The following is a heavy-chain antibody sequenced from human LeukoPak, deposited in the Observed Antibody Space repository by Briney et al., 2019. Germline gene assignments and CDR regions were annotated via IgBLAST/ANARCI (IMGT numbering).Heavy chain of an antibody. V-gene: IGHV3-30*02. CDR2: IRYDGSNK. D-gene: IGHD3-22*01. J-gene: IGHJ3*02. CDR3: AKDGVIVVRRGDRAAFDI. Sequence: GGSLRLSCAASGFTFSSYDMHWVRQAPGKGLEWVAFIRYDGSNKYYADSVKGRFTISRDNSKNTLYLQMNSLRAEDTAVYYCAKDGVIVVRRGDRAAFDIWGQGTMVTVSS. CDR1: GFTFSSYD.